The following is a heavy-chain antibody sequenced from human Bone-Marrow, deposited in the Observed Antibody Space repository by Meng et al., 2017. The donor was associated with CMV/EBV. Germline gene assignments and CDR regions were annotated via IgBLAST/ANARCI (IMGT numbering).Heavy chain of an antibody. CDR1: GYTFTSYY. D-gene: IGHD3-3*01. J-gene: IGHJ6*02. CDR3: ARGRRSITIFGVVIMHGMDV. Sequence: ASVKVSCKASGYTFTSYYMHWVRQAPGQGLEWMGIINPSGGSTSYAQKFQGRVTMTRNTSISTAYMELSSLRSEDTAVYYCARGRRSITIFGVVIMHGMDVWGQGTTVTVSS. V-gene: IGHV1-46*01. CDR2: INPSGGST.